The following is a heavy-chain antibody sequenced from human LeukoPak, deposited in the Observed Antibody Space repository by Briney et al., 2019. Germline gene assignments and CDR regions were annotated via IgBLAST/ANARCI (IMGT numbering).Heavy chain of an antibody. Sequence: SGGSLRLSCAASRFTLSSYGIHWVRQTPGKGLQWVAAISDDGGNKYYSDSMKGRFTISRDNAKNSLYLQMNSLRAEDMALYYCAKAGDSGSYYRYGYYFDYWGQGTLVTVSS. V-gene: IGHV3-30*18. CDR1: RFTLSSYG. D-gene: IGHD1-26*01. J-gene: IGHJ4*02. CDR3: AKAGDSGSYYRYGYYFDY. CDR2: ISDDGGNK.